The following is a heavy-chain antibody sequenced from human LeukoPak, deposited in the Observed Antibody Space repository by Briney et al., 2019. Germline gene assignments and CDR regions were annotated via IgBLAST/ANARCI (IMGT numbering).Heavy chain of an antibody. Sequence: ASVKVSCKASGYAFTSYDINWVRQATGQGLEWMGWMNPNSGNTGYAQKFQGRVTMTRNTSISTAYMELSSLRSEDTAVYYCTRQYSHDAFDIWGQGTMVTVSS. J-gene: IGHJ3*02. D-gene: IGHD2-15*01. V-gene: IGHV1-8*01. CDR3: TRQYSHDAFDI. CDR2: MNPNSGNT. CDR1: GYAFTSYD.